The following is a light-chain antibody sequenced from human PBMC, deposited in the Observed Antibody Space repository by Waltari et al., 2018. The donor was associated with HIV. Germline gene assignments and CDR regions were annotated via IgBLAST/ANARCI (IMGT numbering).Light chain of an antibody. CDR1: STDSRFYQY. CDR3: ASNRLDYTLI. CDR2: DIN. J-gene: IGLJ2*01. Sequence: QSALTQPASVSGFLGQSINISCTGISTDSRFYQYVSWYHQYPGKIPRLLIFDINNRPSGVSAHFSGSMSGNSASLTFSGLQSGDEAHYYCASNRLDYTLIFGGGTKLTVL. V-gene: IGLV2-14*03.